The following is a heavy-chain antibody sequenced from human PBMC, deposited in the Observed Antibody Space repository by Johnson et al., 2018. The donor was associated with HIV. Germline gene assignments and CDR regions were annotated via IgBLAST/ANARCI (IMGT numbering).Heavy chain of an antibody. J-gene: IGHJ3*02. V-gene: IGHV3-30*14. CDR2: ISYDGSNK. Sequence: QVQLVESGGGVVQPGRSLRLSCAASGFTFSSYAMHWVRQAPGKGLEWVAVISYDGSNKYYADSVKGRFTISRDNSKNTLYLQMNSLRAEDTAGQRPTEDPPLYCSSTSCHGHSVAFDIWGQGTMVTVSS. CDR3: TEDPPLYCSSTSCHGHSVAFDI. D-gene: IGHD2-2*01. CDR1: GFTFSSYA.